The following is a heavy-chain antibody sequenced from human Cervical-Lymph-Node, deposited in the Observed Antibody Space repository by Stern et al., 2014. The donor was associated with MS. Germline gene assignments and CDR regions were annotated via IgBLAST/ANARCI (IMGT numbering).Heavy chain of an antibody. Sequence: EVHLVESGGTLVQPGGSLRLSCAASGFTFSSYAMSWVRQAPGKGLEWVSVISGSDGSTFYADSVKGRLTISRDNSKNTLFLQMNSLRAEDTAVYYCAKVYGSGPFDYWGQGTLVTVSS. J-gene: IGHJ4*02. CDR1: GFTFSSYA. D-gene: IGHD6-19*01. CDR2: ISGSDGST. CDR3: AKVYGSGPFDY. V-gene: IGHV3-23*04.